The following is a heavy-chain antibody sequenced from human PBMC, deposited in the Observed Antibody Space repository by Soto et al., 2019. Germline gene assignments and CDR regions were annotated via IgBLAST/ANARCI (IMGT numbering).Heavy chain of an antibody. D-gene: IGHD1-1*01. Sequence: EVPLVESGGGLVQPGGSLKLSCAASGFMFSDANIDWVRQAPGKGLEWVGRIKSRASGYSTTYAASVKGVFTMSRDDSKSTAFLQLNSLKIEDPAVYFCTGGNTGHCDHWGQGTLVTVSS. J-gene: IGHJ4*02. CDR2: IKSRASGYST. CDR3: TGGNTGHCDH. V-gene: IGHV3-73*02. CDR1: GFMFSDAN.